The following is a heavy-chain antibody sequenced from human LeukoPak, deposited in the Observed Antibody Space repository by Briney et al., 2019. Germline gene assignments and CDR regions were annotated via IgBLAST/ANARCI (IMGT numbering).Heavy chain of an antibody. V-gene: IGHV4-59*01. CDR2: IYYSGST. CDR3: ARDSRYDSSGFPRD. D-gene: IGHD3-22*01. CDR1: GGSISSYY. J-gene: IGHJ4*02. Sequence: SETLSLTCTVSGGSISSYYWSWIRQPPGKGLEWIGYIYYSGSTNYNPSLKSRVTISVDTSKNQFSLKLSSVTAADAAVYYCARDSRYDSSGFPRDWGQGTLVTVSS.